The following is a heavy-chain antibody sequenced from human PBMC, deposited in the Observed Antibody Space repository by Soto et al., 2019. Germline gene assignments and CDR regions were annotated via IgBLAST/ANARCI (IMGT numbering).Heavy chain of an antibody. CDR3: AKDKGIAAAGTSHYYYYYGMDV. V-gene: IGHV3-23*01. CDR2: ISGSGGST. CDR1: GFTFSSYA. Sequence: EVQLLESGGGLVQPGGSLRLSCAASGFTFSSYAMSWVRQAPGKGLEWVSAISGSGGSTYYADSVKGRFTISRDNSKNPLYLQMNSLRAEDTAVYYCAKDKGIAAAGTSHYYYYYGMDVWGQGTTVTVSS. D-gene: IGHD6-13*01. J-gene: IGHJ6*02.